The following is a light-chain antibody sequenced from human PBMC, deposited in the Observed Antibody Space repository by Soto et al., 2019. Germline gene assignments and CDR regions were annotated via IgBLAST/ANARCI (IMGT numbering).Light chain of an antibody. J-gene: IGKJ5*01. CDR2: AAS. CDR3: LQYDGYPQI. V-gene: IGKV1-16*01. CDR1: QGISTF. Sequence: DIQMTQSPSSLSASVGDRVTITCRASQGISTFLAWFQQKPGKAPKTLIYAASSLHSGVPSRFSGSGCGTDFTLTISSLQPEDFATYYCLQYDGYPQIFGQGTRLEIK.